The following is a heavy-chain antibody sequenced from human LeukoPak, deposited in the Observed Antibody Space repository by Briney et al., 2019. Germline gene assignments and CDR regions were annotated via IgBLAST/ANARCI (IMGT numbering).Heavy chain of an antibody. J-gene: IGHJ4*02. CDR1: GCTFSSYS. V-gene: IGHV3-21*01. CDR2: ISSSSSYI. D-gene: IGHD6-6*01. Sequence: GGSLRLSCAASGCTFSSYSMNWVRQAPGKGLEWVSSISSSSSYIYYADSVKGRFTISRDNAKNSLYLQMNSLRAEDTAVYYCARGPPMGSSSAYFDYWGQGTLVTVSS. CDR3: ARGPPMGSSSAYFDY.